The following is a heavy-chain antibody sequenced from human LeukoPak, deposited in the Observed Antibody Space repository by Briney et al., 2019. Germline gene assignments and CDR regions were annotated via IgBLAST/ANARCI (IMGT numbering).Heavy chain of an antibody. CDR3: ARASHDYGDYSHFDY. CDR2: INHSGST. J-gene: IGHJ4*02. Sequence: SETLSLTCAVYGGSFSGYYWSWIRQPPGKGLEWIGEINHSGSTNYNPSLKSRVTISVDKSKNQFSLKLSSVTATDTAVYYCARASHDYGDYSHFDYWGQGTLVTVSS. V-gene: IGHV4-34*01. D-gene: IGHD4-17*01. CDR1: GGSFSGYY.